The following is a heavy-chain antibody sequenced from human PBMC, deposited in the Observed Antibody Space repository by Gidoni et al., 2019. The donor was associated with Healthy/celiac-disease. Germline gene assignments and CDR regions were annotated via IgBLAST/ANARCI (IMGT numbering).Heavy chain of an antibody. Sequence: EVQLVESGGVVVQPGGSLRLSCAASGFTFDDYTIHWVRQAPGKGLEWVSLISWDGGSTYYADSVKGRFTISRDNSKNSLYLQMNSLRTEDTALYYCAKDIGYQLLSYFDYWGQGTLVTVSS. D-gene: IGHD2-2*01. J-gene: IGHJ4*02. V-gene: IGHV3-43*01. CDR3: AKDIGYQLLSYFDY. CDR1: GFTFDDYT. CDR2: ISWDGGST.